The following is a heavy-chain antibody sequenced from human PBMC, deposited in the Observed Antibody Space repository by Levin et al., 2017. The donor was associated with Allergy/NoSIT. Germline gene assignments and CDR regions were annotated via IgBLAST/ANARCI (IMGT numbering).Heavy chain of an antibody. CDR3: ASRADALVTPLFDC. D-gene: IGHD5-18*01. V-gene: IGHV1-46*01. CDR2: INHSGGNT. J-gene: IGHJ4*02. Sequence: ASVKVSCKAYGYTFTNYYIHWVRQAPGQGLEWMGMINHSGGNTRYAQKFQGGVTMTRDTSTSTVYMELSSLRSEDTAVYYCASRADALVTPLFDCWGQGTPVTVSS. CDR1: GYTFTNYY.